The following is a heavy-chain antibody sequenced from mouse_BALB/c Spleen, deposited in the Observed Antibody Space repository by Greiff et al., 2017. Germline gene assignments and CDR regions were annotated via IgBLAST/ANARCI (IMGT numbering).Heavy chain of an antibody. CDR1: GFAFSSYD. J-gene: IGHJ2*01. CDR2: ISSGGGST. D-gene: IGHD1-1*01. CDR3: ARHYYGSSYFDY. V-gene: IGHV5-12-1*01. Sequence: EVKLVESGGGLVQPGGSLKLSCAASGFAFSSYDMSWVRQTPEKRLEWVAYISSGGGSTYYPDTVKGRFTISRDNAKNTLYLQMSSLKSEDTAMYYCARHYYGSSYFDYWGQGTTLTVSS.